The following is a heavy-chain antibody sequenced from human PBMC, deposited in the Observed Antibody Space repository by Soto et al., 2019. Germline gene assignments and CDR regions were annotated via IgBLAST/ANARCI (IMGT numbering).Heavy chain of an antibody. CDR1: GGTFSRYA. Sequence: QVQLVQSGAEVKKPGSSVKVSCKASGGTFSRYAISWVRQAPGQGLEWMGGITPMFGTANYAQKSQGRLTITADESTSTVHMELRRLRSEDTAVYYCAQTLGSAVAGPGRFDLWGRGTLVIVSS. CDR3: AQTLGSAVAGPGRFDL. J-gene: IGHJ2*01. CDR2: ITPMFGTA. V-gene: IGHV1-69*12. D-gene: IGHD6-19*01.